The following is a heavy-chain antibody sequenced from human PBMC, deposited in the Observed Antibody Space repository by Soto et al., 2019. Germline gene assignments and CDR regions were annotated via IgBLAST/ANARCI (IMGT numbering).Heavy chain of an antibody. CDR3: ARREIQGPLDY. CDR1: GGSISSGGYS. CDR2: IYHSGST. J-gene: IGHJ4*02. D-gene: IGHD1-26*01. Sequence: PSETLSLTCAVSGGSISSGGYSWSWIRQPPGKGLEWIGYIYHSGSTYYNPSLKSRVTISVDRSKNQFSLKLTSVTAVDTAVYYCARREIQGPLDYWGQGTLVTVSS. V-gene: IGHV4-30-2*01.